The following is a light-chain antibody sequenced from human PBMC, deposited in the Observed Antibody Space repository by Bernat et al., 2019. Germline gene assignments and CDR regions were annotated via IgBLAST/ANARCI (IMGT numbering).Light chain of an antibody. V-gene: IGLV3-21*03. J-gene: IGLJ3*02. CDR1: NIGAKD. CDR3: QVWDSSSDHWV. Sequence: SYVLTQPPSVSVAPGKTASISCGGDNIGAKDVHWYQQKPGQAPVLVVYDDSDRPSGIPERFSGSNSGNPATLTISRVEAGDEADYYCQVWDSSSDHWVFGGGTKLTVL. CDR2: DDS.